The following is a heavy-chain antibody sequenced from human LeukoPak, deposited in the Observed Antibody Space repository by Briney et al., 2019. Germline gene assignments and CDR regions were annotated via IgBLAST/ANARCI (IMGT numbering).Heavy chain of an antibody. CDR3: ARDPRNVGLAP. CDR2: NNGDGSTT. Sequence: PGGSLRLSCVASGFSLSGYWMYWVRQAPGKGLMYISRNNGDGSTTNYADVVKGRFPMSRDNVKNTLYLQMNSLRVEDTAVYYCARDPRNVGLAPWGQGTLVTVSS. J-gene: IGHJ5*02. V-gene: IGHV3-74*01. CDR1: GFSLSGYW. D-gene: IGHD2-15*01.